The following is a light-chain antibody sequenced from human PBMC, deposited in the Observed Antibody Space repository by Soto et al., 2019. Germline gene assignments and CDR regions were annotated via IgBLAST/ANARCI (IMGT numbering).Light chain of an antibody. Sequence: DIVMTQSPDSLAVSLGERATINCKSSQSVLYSSNNKNYLAWYQQRPGQPPKLLFYWASTRESGVPDRFSGSGSGTDFTLTISSLEPEDFAVYYCQQRSNWPRTFGQGTKVDI. CDR1: QSVLYSSNNKNY. J-gene: IGKJ1*01. CDR3: QQRSNWPRT. CDR2: WAS. V-gene: IGKV4-1*01.